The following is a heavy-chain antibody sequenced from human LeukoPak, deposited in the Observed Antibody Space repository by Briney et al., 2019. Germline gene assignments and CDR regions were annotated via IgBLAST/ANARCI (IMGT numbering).Heavy chain of an antibody. J-gene: IGHJ5*02. V-gene: IGHV4-59*02. D-gene: IGHD7-27*01. Sequence: SETLSLTCTVSGASVTDYYWSWIRQPPGKGLEWISYIHHSGNPDYNPSLRSRVTTSLDTSKNQFSLNLISVTAADTAVYYCTRGHWGLQSWGQGTLVTVSS. CDR3: TRGHWGLQS. CDR2: IHHSGNP. CDR1: GASVTDYY.